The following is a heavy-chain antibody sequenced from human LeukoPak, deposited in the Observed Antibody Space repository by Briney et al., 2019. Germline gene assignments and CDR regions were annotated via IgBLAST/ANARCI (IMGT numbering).Heavy chain of an antibody. D-gene: IGHD3-10*01. CDR1: GGPFSSYA. Sequence: SVKVSCKASGGPFSSYAISWVRQAPGQGLEWMGGIVPIVDTTNYAQKFQGRVTFTTDGSTSTAYMQLSSLRSEDTAIYYCARDAYYYGSGNYYSMAWFDPWGQGTLVTVSS. CDR2: IVPIVDTT. V-gene: IGHV1-69*05. J-gene: IGHJ5*02. CDR3: ARDAYYYGSGNYYSMAWFDP.